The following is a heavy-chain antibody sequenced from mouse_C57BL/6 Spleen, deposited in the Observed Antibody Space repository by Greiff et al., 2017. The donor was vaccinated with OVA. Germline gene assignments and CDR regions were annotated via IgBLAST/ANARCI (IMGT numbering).Heavy chain of an antibody. D-gene: IGHD1-1*01. CDR3: ARGGSNGAVDY. Sequence: QVTLQVSGPGILQPSPTLSLTCSFSGFSLSTFGMGVGWIRQPSGLGLEWLAHPCWDDAKYYNPALKSRPTISKDTSKNRGFRTIANVDTADAAAYYCARGGSNGAVDYWGQGTSVTVSS. CDR1: GFSLSTFGMG. CDR2: PCWDDAK. J-gene: IGHJ4*01. V-gene: IGHV8-8*01.